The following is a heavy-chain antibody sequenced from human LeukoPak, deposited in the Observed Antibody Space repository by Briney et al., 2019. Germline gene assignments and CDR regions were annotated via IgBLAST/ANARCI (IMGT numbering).Heavy chain of an antibody. J-gene: IGHJ5*02. CDR3: ARQWLVIKGGCWFDP. CDR2: IYYSGST. Sequence: SETLSLTCTVSGGSVSSGSYYWSWIRQPPGKGLEWTGYIYYSGSTNYNPSLKSRVTISVDTSKNQFSLKLSSVTAADTAVYYCARQWLVIKGGCWFDPWGQGTLVTVSS. CDR1: GGSVSSGSYY. V-gene: IGHV4-61*01. D-gene: IGHD6-19*01.